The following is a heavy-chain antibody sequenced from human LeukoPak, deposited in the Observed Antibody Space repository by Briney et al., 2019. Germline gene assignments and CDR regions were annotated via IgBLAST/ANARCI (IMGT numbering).Heavy chain of an antibody. CDR2: IYHSGST. CDR3: ARGVVVPYCFDY. CDR1: GYSISSGYY. J-gene: IGHJ4*02. Sequence: SETLSLTCTVSGYSISSGYYWGWIRQPPGKGLEWIGSIYHSGSTYYNPSLKSRVTISVDTSKNQFSLKLSSVTAADTAVYYCARGVVVPYCFDYWGQGTLVTVSS. D-gene: IGHD6-6*01. V-gene: IGHV4-38-2*02.